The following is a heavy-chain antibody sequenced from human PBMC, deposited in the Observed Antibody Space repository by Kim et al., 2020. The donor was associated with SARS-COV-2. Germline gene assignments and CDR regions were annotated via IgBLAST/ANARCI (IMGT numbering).Heavy chain of an antibody. J-gene: IGHJ4*02. CDR2: T. CDR3: SRSGWDHFDY. V-gene: IGHV4-39*01. D-gene: IGHD6-19*01. Sequence: TSNNPSLKRRVTRSVDTSKNQFSLKRSSVTAADTAVYYCSRSGWDHFDYWGQGTLVTVSS.